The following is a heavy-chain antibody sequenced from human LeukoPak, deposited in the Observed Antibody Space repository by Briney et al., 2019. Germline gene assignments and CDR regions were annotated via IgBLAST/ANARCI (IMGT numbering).Heavy chain of an antibody. CDR1: GFTFSSYW. D-gene: IGHD2-21*02. CDR2: INSDGSST. V-gene: IGHV3-74*01. J-gene: IGHJ3*02. CDR3: ATKSYCGGDCYARDAFDI. Sequence: PGGSLRLSCAASGFTFSSYWMHWVRHVPGKGLVWVSRINSDGSSTSYADSVKGRFTISRDNSKNTLYLQMNSLRAEDTAVYYCATKSYCGGDCYARDAFDIWGQGTMVTVSS.